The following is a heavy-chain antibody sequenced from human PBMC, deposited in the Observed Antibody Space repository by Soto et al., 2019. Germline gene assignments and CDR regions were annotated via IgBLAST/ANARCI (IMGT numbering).Heavy chain of an antibody. CDR1: GASISSYY. J-gene: IGHJ4*02. V-gene: IGHV4-4*07. CDR3: ARVAVAGTDYYFDY. D-gene: IGHD6-19*01. CDR2: IYTSGST. Sequence: SETLSLTCTVSGASISSYYWSWLRQPAGKGLEWIGRIYTSGSTNYNPSLKSRVTMSVDTSKNQFSLKLSSVTAADTAVYYCARVAVAGTDYYFDYWGQGTLVTVSS.